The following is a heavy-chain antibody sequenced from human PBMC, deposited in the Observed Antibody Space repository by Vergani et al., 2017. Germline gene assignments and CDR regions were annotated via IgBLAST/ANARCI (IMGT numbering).Heavy chain of an antibody. D-gene: IGHD6-13*01. CDR3: ARGRRSSWFFDY. V-gene: IGHV4-59*01. J-gene: IGHJ4*02. Sequence: QVQLQESGPGLVKPSETLSLTCTVSGGSISSYYWSWIRQPPGKGLERIGYIYYSGSTNYNPSLESRVTISVDTSKNQFSLKLSSVTAADTAVYYCARGRRSSWFFDYWGQGTLVTVSS. CDR1: GGSISSYY. CDR2: IYYSGST.